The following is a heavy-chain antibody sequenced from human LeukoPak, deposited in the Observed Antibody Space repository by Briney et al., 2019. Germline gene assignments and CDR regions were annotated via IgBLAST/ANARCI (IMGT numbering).Heavy chain of an antibody. D-gene: IGHD5-18*01. Sequence: SETLSLTCAVYGGSFSGYYWSWLRQPPGKGLEWIGEINHSGSTNYNPSLKSRVTLSLDTSKNQFSLKLSSVTAADTAVYYCARSIQLWSPPDYWGQGTLVTVSS. CDR1: GGSFSGYY. V-gene: IGHV4-34*01. CDR2: INHSGST. J-gene: IGHJ4*02. CDR3: ARSIQLWSPPDY.